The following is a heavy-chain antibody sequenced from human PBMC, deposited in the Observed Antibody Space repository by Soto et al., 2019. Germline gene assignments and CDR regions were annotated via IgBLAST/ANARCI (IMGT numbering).Heavy chain of an antibody. J-gene: IGHJ3*02. Sequence: NPXETLSLTCTVAGGSISSYSWSWIRQPAGKGLEWIGRIYTSGSTNYNPSLKSRVTMSVDTSKNQFSLKLSSVTAADTAVYYCARLRWLQSHAFDIWDQGTRVTVS. CDR2: IYTSGST. V-gene: IGHV4-4*07. CDR3: ARLRWLQSHAFDI. D-gene: IGHD4-4*01. CDR1: GGSISSYS.